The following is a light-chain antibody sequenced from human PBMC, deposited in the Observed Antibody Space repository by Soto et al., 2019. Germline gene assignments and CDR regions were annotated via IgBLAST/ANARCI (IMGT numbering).Light chain of an antibody. V-gene: IGLV1-47*01. CDR1: TSNIGDNY. J-gene: IGLJ2*01. Sequence: QSVLTQPPSASGTPGQRVTISCSGDTSNIGDNYVYWYQKFPGTAPKVLIYRNNQRPSGVPDRFSASKSGTSASLAISGLRSDDEADYFCAAWDDSLSGVVFGGGTKLTVL. CDR3: AAWDDSLSGVV. CDR2: RNN.